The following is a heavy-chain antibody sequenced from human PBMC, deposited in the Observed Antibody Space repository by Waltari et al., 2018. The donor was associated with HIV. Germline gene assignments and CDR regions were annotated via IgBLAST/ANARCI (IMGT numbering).Heavy chain of an antibody. CDR2: INQSGNT. Sequence: QVQLRQWGAGLLKPSETLSLTCAVYGGSFSGSYWSWIRQPPGKGLEWIGEINQSGNTNNNPSLKGRVTIAVDTSKNQFSLKLTSVTAADTAVFYCARARLVSRGQYCSTTSCLPHYYYYYGMDVWGQGTTVTVSS. D-gene: IGHD2-2*01. CDR3: ARARLVSRGQYCSTTSCLPHYYYYYGMDV. CDR1: GGSFSGSY. V-gene: IGHV4-34*01. J-gene: IGHJ6*02.